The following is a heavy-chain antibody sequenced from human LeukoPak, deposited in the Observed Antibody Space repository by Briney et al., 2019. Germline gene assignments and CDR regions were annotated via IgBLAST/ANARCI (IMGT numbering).Heavy chain of an antibody. Sequence: GRSLRLSCAASGFTFSSYAMHWVRQAPGKGLEWVAVISYDGSNKYYADSVKGRFTISRDNSKNTLYLQMNSLRAEDTAVYYCAREFSSSRYFQHWGQGTLVTVSS. CDR1: GFTFSSYA. J-gene: IGHJ1*01. V-gene: IGHV3-30*04. CDR2: ISYDGSNK. CDR3: AREFSSSRYFQH. D-gene: IGHD6-13*01.